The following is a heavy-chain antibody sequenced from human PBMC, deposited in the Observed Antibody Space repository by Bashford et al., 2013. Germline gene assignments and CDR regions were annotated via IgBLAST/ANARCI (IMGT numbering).Heavy chain of an antibody. Sequence: SETLSLTCSVSDGSITTDSFWTWIRQPAGKGLEWIGRVHGSGAATYNPSLRSRVALLVDASKTQFSLKLSSVSAADTAVYYCARGSSGQGLHDWGRGTLVTVSS. D-gene: IGHD3-16*01. CDR1: DGSITTDSF. CDR2: VHGSGAA. CDR3: ARGSSGQGLHD. J-gene: IGHJ4*02. V-gene: IGHV4-4*07.